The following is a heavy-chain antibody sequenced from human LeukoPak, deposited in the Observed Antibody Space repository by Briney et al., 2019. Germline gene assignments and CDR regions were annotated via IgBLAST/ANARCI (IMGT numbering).Heavy chain of an antibody. V-gene: IGHV3-33*08. CDR2: IWYGGSNK. CDR3: AWGAYYYDSSGYYF. Sequence: GGSLRLSCAASGFTFSSYGMHWVRQAPGKGLEWVAVIWYGGSNKYYADAVKGRFTISRDNSKNTLYLQMNSLRAEDTAVYYCAWGAYYYDSSGYYFWGQGTLVTVSS. J-gene: IGHJ4*02. CDR1: GFTFSSYG. D-gene: IGHD3-22*01.